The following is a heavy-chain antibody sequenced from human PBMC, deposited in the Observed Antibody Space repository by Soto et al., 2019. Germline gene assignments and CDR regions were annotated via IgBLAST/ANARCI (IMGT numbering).Heavy chain of an antibody. CDR1: GYTLTELS. CDR2: INANSGNT. CDR3: ARAPTTVTPYWYFDL. Sequence: GASVKVSCKVSGYTLTELSMHWVRQAPGQGLEWMGWINANSGNTNYAQKLQGRVTMTRDTSTSTAYMELSRLRSDDTAVYYCARAPTTVTPYWYFDLWVRGTLVTVSS. V-gene: IGHV1-2*02. J-gene: IGHJ2*01. D-gene: IGHD4-17*01.